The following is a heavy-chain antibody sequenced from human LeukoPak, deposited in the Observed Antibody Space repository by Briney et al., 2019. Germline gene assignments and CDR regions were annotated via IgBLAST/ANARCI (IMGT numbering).Heavy chain of an antibody. CDR2: ISYDGSNK. D-gene: IGHD4-17*01. V-gene: IGHV3-30-3*01. Sequence: GGSLRLSCAASGFTFSSYAMHWVRQAPGKGLEWVAVISYDGSNKYYADSGKGRFTISRDNSKNTLYLQVPSLRAEDTGVYYCAREDTPSVTPLGYWGQGTLVSVPS. J-gene: IGHJ4*02. CDR1: GFTFSSYA. CDR3: AREDTPSVTPLGY.